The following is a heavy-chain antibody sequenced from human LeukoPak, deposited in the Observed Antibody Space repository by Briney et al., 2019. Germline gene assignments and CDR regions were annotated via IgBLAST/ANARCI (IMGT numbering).Heavy chain of an antibody. D-gene: IGHD3-22*01. Sequence: GGSLRLSCAASGFTFSSYSMNWVRQAPGKGLEWVSYISSSSSTIYYADSVKGRFTISRDNAKNSLYLQMNSLRAEDTAVYYCARVADYYDSSGYYFWFDPWGQGTLVTVSS. CDR3: ARVADYYDSSGYYFWFDP. V-gene: IGHV3-48*01. J-gene: IGHJ5*02. CDR2: ISSSSSTI. CDR1: GFTFSSYS.